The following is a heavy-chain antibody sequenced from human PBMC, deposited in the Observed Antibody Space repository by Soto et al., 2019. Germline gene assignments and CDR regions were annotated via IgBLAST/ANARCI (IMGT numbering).Heavy chain of an antibody. Sequence: PGGSLRLSCAASGFTFSSYSMNWVRQAPGKGLERVSSISSSSSYIYYADSVKGRFTISRDNAKNSLYLQMNSLRAEDTAVYYCARDTDYGDYHDAFDIWGQGTMVTVSS. V-gene: IGHV3-21*01. CDR3: ARDTDYGDYHDAFDI. J-gene: IGHJ3*02. CDR2: ISSSSSYI. D-gene: IGHD4-17*01. CDR1: GFTFSSYS.